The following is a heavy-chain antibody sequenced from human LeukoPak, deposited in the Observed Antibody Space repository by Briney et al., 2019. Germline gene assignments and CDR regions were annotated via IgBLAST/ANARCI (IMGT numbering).Heavy chain of an antibody. V-gene: IGHV3-48*01. J-gene: IGHJ6*04. CDR3: AELGITMIGGV. D-gene: IGHD3-10*02. Sequence: GGSLRLSCAASGFTFSSYSMMWVRQAPGKGLEWVSYISSSSTTIHYADSVKGRFTISRDNAKNSVYLQMSSLRAEDTAVYYCAELGITMIGGVWGKGTTVTISS. CDR2: ISSSSTTI. CDR1: GFTFSSYS.